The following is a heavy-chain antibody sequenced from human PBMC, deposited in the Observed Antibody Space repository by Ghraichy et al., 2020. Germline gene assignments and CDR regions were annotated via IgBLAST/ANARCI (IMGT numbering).Heavy chain of an antibody. J-gene: IGHJ4*02. D-gene: IGHD3-3*02. V-gene: IGHV4-61*01. CDR2: MYYSGST. CDR3: ARRQGISPPDY. CDR1: GGSVSSGSYY. Sequence: SETLSLTCTVSGGSVSSGSYYWSWIRQPPGKGLEWIGYMYYSGSTNYNPSLKSRVTISVDTSKNQFSLKLSSVTAADTAVYYCARRQGISPPDYWGQGTLVTVSS.